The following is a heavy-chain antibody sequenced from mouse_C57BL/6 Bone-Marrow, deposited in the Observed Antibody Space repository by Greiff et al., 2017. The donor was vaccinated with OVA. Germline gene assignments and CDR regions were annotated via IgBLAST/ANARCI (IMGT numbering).Heavy chain of an antibody. CDR3: ARSFYYYGSSYFYWYFDV. Sequence: VQLQQSGAELARPGASVKLSCKASGYTFTSYGISWVKQSTGQGLEWIGEIYPRSGNTYYNEKFKGKATLTADKSSSTAYMELRSLTSEDSAVYFCARSFYYYGSSYFYWYFDVWGTGTTVTVSS. V-gene: IGHV1-81*01. CDR2: IYPRSGNT. J-gene: IGHJ1*03. D-gene: IGHD1-1*01. CDR1: GYTFTSYG.